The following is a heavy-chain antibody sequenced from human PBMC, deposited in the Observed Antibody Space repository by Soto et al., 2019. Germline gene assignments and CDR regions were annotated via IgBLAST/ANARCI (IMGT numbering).Heavy chain of an antibody. Sequence: QVQLEEFGGGVVQPGRSLRLSCTASGFSFSTYAMHWVRQAPGKGLEWVAVISTNGNDKYHADPVKGRFTISRDNFQNTLYLQMYNLRPEDTAIYFCVKDMKVVPAGYYFDYWGQGTLVAVSS. D-gene: IGHD2-2*01. CDR3: VKDMKVVPAGYYFDY. CDR1: GFSFSTYA. J-gene: IGHJ4*02. CDR2: ISTNGNDK. V-gene: IGHV3-30*18.